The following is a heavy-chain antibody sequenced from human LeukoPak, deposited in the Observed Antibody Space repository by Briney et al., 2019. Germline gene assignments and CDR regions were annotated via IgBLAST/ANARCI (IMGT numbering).Heavy chain of an antibody. V-gene: IGHV7-4-1*02. CDR2: INTNTGNP. CDR3: ARVRYGSGSYVPWFDP. J-gene: IGHJ5*02. CDR1: GYTFTSYA. Sequence: ASVKVSCKASGYTFTSYAMNWVRQAPGQGLEWMGWINTNTGNPTYAQGFTGRFVFSLDTSVSTAYLQISSLKAEDTAVYYCARVRYGSGSYVPWFDPWGQGTLVTVSS. D-gene: IGHD3-10*01.